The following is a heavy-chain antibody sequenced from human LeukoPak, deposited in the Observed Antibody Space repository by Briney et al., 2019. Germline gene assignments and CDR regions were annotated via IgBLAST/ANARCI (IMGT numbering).Heavy chain of an antibody. CDR2: ISSSGSTI. CDR1: GFTFSDYY. Sequence: GGSLRLSCAASGFTFSDYYMSWIRQAPGKGLEWVSYISSSGSTIYYADSVKGRFTVSRDNAKNSLYLQMNSLRAEDAAVYYCAREGDYGDYPTWGQGTLVTVSS. D-gene: IGHD4-17*01. J-gene: IGHJ5*02. V-gene: IGHV3-11*04. CDR3: AREGDYGDYPT.